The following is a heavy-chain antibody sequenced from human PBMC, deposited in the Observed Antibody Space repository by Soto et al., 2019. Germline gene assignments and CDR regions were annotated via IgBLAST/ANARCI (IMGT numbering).Heavy chain of an antibody. CDR2: ISGSVGST. CDR3: AKDGMAGTAAFEN. J-gene: IGHJ4*02. CDR1: GFTFSSYA. V-gene: IGHV3-23*01. Sequence: GSLRLSCAASGFTFSSYAMSWVRQGPGKGLEWVSAISGSVGSTYYADSVKGRFTISRDNSKNTLYLQMNSLRAEDTAVYYCAKDGMAGTAAFENWGKGNMVIVSA. D-gene: IGHD6-19*01.